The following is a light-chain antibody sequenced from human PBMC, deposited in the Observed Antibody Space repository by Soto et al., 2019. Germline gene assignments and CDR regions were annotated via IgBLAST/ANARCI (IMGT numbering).Light chain of an antibody. Sequence: QSALTQPPSVSGSPGHSITISCTGSSSDVGGYNFVSWYQHHPGQAPKLMIYHVTNWPSGVSDLFSGSKSGNRASLTISGLQAEDEADYYCSSYTRTRTVVFGGGTKLTVL. CDR1: SSDVGGYNF. J-gene: IGLJ2*01. V-gene: IGLV2-14*03. CDR3: SSYTRTRTVV. CDR2: HVT.